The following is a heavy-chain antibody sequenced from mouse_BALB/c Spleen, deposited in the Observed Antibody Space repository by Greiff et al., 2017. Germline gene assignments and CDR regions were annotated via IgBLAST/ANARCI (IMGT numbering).Heavy chain of an antibody. D-gene: IGHD1-2*01. V-gene: IGHV1S137*01. CDR1: GYTFTDYA. CDR2: ISTYYGDA. CDR3: ARRYGYGAMDY. J-gene: IGHJ4*01. Sequence: QVQLQQPGAELVRPGVSVKISCKGSGYTFTDYAMHWVKQSHAKSLEWIGVISTYYGDASYNQKFKGKATMTVDKSSSTAYMELARLTSEDSAIYYCARRYGYGAMDYWGQGTSVTVSS.